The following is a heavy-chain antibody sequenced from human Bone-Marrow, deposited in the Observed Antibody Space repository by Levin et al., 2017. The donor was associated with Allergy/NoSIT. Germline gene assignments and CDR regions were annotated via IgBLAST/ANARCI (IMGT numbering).Heavy chain of an antibody. D-gene: IGHD3-10*02. J-gene: IGHJ1*01. CDR3: ARRNSYYGRGGFSCRAEYFYH. CDR2: IHASVST. V-gene: IGHV4-34*01. Sequence: SETLSLTCAVYNGSFSGYYWTWIRQSPGQGLYWIGEIHASVSTSYNPSLNSRLTLSVDTSQNQFSLRLTSEICADTAVYYCARRNSYYGRGGFSCRAEYFYHWGRGTLVTVSS. CDR1: NGSFSGYY.